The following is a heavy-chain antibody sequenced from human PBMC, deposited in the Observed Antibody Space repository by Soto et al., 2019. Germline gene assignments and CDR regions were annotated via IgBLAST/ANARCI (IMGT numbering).Heavy chain of an antibody. CDR3: AKRTDGYNVGLFDY. Sequence: PGGSLRLSCAASGFTFSDYAMSWVRQAPGKGLEWVSTISGRAASTLYADSLDGRFTISRDNSKNKLYLQMHSRRAEDTAVYYCAKRTDGYNVGLFDYWGQGTLVTVSS. V-gene: IGHV3-23*01. CDR2: ISGRAAST. J-gene: IGHJ4*02. CDR1: GFTFSDYA. D-gene: IGHD5-12*01.